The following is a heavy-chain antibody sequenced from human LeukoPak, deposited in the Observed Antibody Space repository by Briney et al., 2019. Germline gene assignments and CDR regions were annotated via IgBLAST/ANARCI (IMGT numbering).Heavy chain of an antibody. CDR2: ITSGSSYI. CDR3: ARDRSGYGDY. V-gene: IGHV3-21*01. D-gene: IGHD3-22*01. J-gene: IGHJ4*02. Sequence: GGSLRLSCAASGFTFSSYNMDWVRQAPGKGLEWVSSITSGSSYIYYADSVKGRFTISRDNAKNSLYLQMNSLRAEDTAVYYCARDRSGYGDYWGQGTLVTVSS. CDR1: GFTFSSYN.